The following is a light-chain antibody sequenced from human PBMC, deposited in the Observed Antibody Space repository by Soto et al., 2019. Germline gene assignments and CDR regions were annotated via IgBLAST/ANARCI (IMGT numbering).Light chain of an antibody. Sequence: QSALTQPASVSGSPGQSITISCTGTSSDVGGYNYVSWYQQHPGKAPKLMIYDVSNRPSGVSNRFSGSKSGNTASLTISELQAEDEADYYCSSYTSSSLYVLGTGTKVTVL. J-gene: IGLJ1*01. CDR2: DVS. CDR1: SSDVGGYNY. CDR3: SSYTSSSLYV. V-gene: IGLV2-14*01.